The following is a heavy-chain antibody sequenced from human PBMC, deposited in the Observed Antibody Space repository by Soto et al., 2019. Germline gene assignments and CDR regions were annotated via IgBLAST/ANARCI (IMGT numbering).Heavy chain of an antibody. V-gene: IGHV4-4*07. J-gene: IGHJ3*02. D-gene: IGHD2-21*01. Sequence: PSETLSLNCTVSGGSLSNYYWHWLRQSAGKGLEWIGRIYSNGKAYYNPSLKSRVTMSLDTLNNQVSLRLSSVTAADTAKYYCARERTYQMSGEDTLEIWGLGTMVTVSS. CDR2: IYSNGKA. CDR1: GGSLSNYY. CDR3: ARERTYQMSGEDTLEI.